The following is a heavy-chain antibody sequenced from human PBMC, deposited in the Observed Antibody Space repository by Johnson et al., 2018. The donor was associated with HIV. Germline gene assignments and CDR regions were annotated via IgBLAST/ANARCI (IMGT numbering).Heavy chain of an antibody. D-gene: IGHD2-15*01. V-gene: IGHV3-23*04. J-gene: IGHJ3*02. CDR1: GFTFSSYA. CDR2: ISGSGGST. CDR3: AKGFFGPGHCSGGSCYSVDAFDI. Sequence: VQLVESGGGLVQPGGSLRLSCAVSGFTFSSYAMSWVRQAPGKGLEWVSAISGSGGSTYYADSVEGRFTISRDKAKNSLYLQMNSLKVEDTALYYCAKGFFGPGHCSGGSCYSVDAFDIWGQGTMVTVSS.